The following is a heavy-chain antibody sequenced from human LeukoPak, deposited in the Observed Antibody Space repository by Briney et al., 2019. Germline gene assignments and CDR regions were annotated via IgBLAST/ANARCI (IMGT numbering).Heavy chain of an antibody. CDR3: AERLEYSSGWRNWFDP. D-gene: IGHD6-19*01. Sequence: SETLSLTCAVSGGSISSSNWWSWVRQPPGKGLEWIGEIFHSGSTNYNPSLKSRVTISLDKSKNQFSLQLSSVTAADTALYYCAERLEYSSGWRNWFDPWGQGTLVTVSS. CDR2: IFHSGST. J-gene: IGHJ5*02. V-gene: IGHV4-4*02. CDR1: GGSISSSNW.